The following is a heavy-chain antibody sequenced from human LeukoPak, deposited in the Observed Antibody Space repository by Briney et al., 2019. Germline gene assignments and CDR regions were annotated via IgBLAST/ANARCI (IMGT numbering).Heavy chain of an antibody. J-gene: IGHJ6*02. Sequence: GGSLRLSCAASGFTFSSYGMHWVRQAPGKGLEWVAVISYDGSNKYYADSVKGRFTISRDNSKNTLYLQMNSLRAKDTAVYYCAKDEGGGDYYYGMDVWGQGTTVTVSS. V-gene: IGHV3-30*18. CDR1: GFTFSSYG. CDR2: ISYDGSNK. D-gene: IGHD2-21*01. CDR3: AKDEGGGDYYYGMDV.